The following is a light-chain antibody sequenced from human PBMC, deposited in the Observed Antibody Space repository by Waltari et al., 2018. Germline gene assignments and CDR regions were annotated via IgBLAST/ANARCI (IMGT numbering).Light chain of an antibody. V-gene: IGKV3-11*01. CDR1: QSVANY. Sequence: DIVLTQSPATLSLSPGERATLPCRASQSVANYLTWYQQKPGQAPRLLIYDVANRATDIPARCSGSGFATDFTLTISDLKPEDISVYYCQQRNKWPVTFGGGTKVEIK. CDR2: DVA. CDR3: QQRNKWPVT. J-gene: IGKJ4*01.